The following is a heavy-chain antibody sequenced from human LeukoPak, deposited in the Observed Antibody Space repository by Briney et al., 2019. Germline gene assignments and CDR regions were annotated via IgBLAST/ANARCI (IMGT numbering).Heavy chain of an antibody. V-gene: IGHV4-34*01. CDR2: INHSGST. CDR1: GGSFSGYY. J-gene: IGHJ4*02. D-gene: IGHD3-3*02. CDR3: ARVYQYKDFWSGYYTVFDY. Sequence: SETLSLTCAVYGGSFSGYYWSWIRQPPGKGLERLGEINHSGSTNYNPSLKSRVTISVDTSKNQFSLKLSYVTAADTAVYYCARVYQYKDFWSGYYTVFDYWGQGTLVTVSS.